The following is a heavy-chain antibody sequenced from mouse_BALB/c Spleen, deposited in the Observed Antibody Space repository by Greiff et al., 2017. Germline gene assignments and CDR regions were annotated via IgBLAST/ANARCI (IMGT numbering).Heavy chain of an antibody. J-gene: IGHJ3*01. V-gene: IGHV1S81*02. CDR1: GYTFTSYY. Sequence: VHLVESGAELVKPGASVKLSCKASGYTFTSYYMYWVKQRPGQGLEWIGEINPSNGGTNFNEKFKSKATLTVDKSSSTAYMQLSSLTSEDSAVYYCTRPFAYWGQGTLVTVSA. CDR3: TRPFAY. CDR2: INPSNGGT.